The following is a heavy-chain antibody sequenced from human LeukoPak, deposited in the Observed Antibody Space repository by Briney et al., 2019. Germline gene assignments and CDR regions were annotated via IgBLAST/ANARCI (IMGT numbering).Heavy chain of an antibody. CDR1: GFPFSTYD. V-gene: IGHV3-30*18. CDR2: ISYDGSNK. D-gene: IGHD5-18*01. Sequence: PGGSLRLSCAASGFPFSTYDMHWVRQAPGKGLEWVAVISYDGSNKYYADSVKGRFTISRDNSKNTLYLQMNSLRAEDTAVYYCAKEVPGYSYGYGMDVWGQGTTVTVSS. CDR3: AKEVPGYSYGYGMDV. J-gene: IGHJ6*02.